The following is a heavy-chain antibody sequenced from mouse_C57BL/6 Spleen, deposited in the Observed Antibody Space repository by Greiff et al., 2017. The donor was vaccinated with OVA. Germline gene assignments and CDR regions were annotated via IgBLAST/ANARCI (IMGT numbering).Heavy chain of an antibody. V-gene: IGHV1-55*01. Sequence: QVHVKQPGAELVKPGASVKMSCKASGYTFTSYWITWVKQRPGQGLEWIGDIYPGSGSTNYNEKFKSKATLTVDTSSSTAYMQLSSLTSEDSAVYYCARDSSSSGYWGQGTTLTVSS. CDR1: GYTFTSYW. CDR2: IYPGSGST. J-gene: IGHJ2*01. CDR3: ARDSSSSGY. D-gene: IGHD3-1*01.